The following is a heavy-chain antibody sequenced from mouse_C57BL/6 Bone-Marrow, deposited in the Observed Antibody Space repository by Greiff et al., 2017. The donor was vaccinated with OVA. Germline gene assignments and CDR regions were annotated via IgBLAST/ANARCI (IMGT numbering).Heavy chain of an antibody. J-gene: IGHJ1*03. CDR2: IRSKSNNYAT. CDR1: GFSFNTYA. Sequence: EVKLEESGGGLVQPKGSLKLSCAASGFSFNTYAMNWVRQAPGKGLEWVARIRSKSNNYATYYADSVKDRFTISRDDSESMLYLQMNNLKTEDTAMYYCVRHYVYWYFDVWGTGTTVTVSS. V-gene: IGHV10-1*01. CDR3: VRHYVYWYFDV.